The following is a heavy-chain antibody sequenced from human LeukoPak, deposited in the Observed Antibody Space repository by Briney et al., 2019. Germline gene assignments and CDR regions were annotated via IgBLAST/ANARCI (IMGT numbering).Heavy chain of an antibody. CDR2: IYNSGST. V-gene: IGHV4-39*01. J-gene: IGHJ4*02. CDR1: GGSISSSNYY. Sequence: SETLSLTCTVSGGSISSSNYYWGWIRQPPGKGLEWIGSIYNSGSTYYNPSLKSRVTISVDTSKNQFSLRLSSVTAADTAVYYCARHSRSSRPNFDYWGQGTLVTVSS. CDR3: ARHSRSSRPNFDY. D-gene: IGHD6-13*01.